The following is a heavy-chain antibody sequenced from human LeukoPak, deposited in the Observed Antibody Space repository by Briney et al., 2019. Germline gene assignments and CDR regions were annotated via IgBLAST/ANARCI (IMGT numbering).Heavy chain of an antibody. CDR1: GGTFSSYA. D-gene: IGHD6-6*01. J-gene: IGHJ4*02. V-gene: IGHV1-69*13. Sequence: VKVSCKAAGGTFSSYAISWVRQAPGQGLEWMGGIIPIFGTANYAQKFQGRVTITADESTSTAYMELSSLRSEDTAVYYCARVPIAARKTWFDYWGQGTLVTVSS. CDR3: ARVPIAARKTWFDY. CDR2: IIPIFGTA.